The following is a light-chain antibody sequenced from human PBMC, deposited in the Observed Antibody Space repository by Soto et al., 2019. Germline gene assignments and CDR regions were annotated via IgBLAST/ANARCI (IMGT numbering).Light chain of an antibody. CDR2: KAS. V-gene: IGKV1-5*03. CDR3: QHYNSYSEA. J-gene: IGKJ1*01. CDR1: QTISSW. Sequence: DIQMTQSPSTMSGSVGDRVTITCRASQTISSWLAWYQQKPGKAPKLLIYKASTLKSGVPSRFSGSGSGTEFTHTISSLQPDDCATYYCQHYNSYSEAFGQGTKVELK.